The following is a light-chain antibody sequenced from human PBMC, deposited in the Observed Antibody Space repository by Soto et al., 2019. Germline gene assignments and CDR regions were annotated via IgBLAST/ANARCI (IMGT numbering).Light chain of an antibody. CDR2: DAS. Sequence: EIVLTQSPATLSLSPGERATLSCRASQSVSSYLAWYPQKPGQAPRLLIYDASNRATGIPARFSGSGSGTDFTLTISSLEPEDFAVYDGQQRSNWPLTFGGGTKVDIK. CDR3: QQRSNWPLT. J-gene: IGKJ4*01. CDR1: QSVSSY. V-gene: IGKV3-11*01.